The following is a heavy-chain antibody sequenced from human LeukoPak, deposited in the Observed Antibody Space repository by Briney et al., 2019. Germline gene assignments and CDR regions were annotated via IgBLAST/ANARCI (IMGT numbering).Heavy chain of an antibody. Sequence: TGGSLRLSCAASGFTFSSYGMHWVRQAPGKGLEWVAVISYDGSNKYHADSVKGRFTISRDNSKNTLYLQMNSLRAEDTAVYYCAKGWYYYDSSGYYYDYWGQGTLVTVSS. D-gene: IGHD3-22*01. CDR3: AKGWYYYDSSGYYYDY. CDR2: ISYDGSNK. CDR1: GFTFSSYG. V-gene: IGHV3-30*18. J-gene: IGHJ4*02.